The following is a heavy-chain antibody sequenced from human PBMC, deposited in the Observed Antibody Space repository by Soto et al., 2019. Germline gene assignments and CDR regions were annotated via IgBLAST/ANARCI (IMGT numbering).Heavy chain of an antibody. J-gene: IGHJ5*02. CDR1: GGSISSYY. Sequence: SETLSLTCTVSGGSISSYYWSWIRQPPGKGLEWIGYIYYSGSTNYNPSLKSRVTISVDTSKNQFSLKLSSVTAADTAVYYCARYAFDDNWFDPWGQGTLVTVSS. CDR3: ARYAFDDNWFDP. CDR2: IYYSGST. D-gene: IGHD3-3*02. V-gene: IGHV4-59*01.